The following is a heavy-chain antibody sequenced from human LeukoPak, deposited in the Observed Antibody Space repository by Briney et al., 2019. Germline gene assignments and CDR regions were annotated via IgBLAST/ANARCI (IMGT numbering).Heavy chain of an antibody. D-gene: IGHD2-8*01. J-gene: IGHJ3*02. CDR1: GFTFGSYL. V-gene: IGHV3-23*01. Sequence: GGSLRLSCAASGFTFGSYLMSWVRQAPGKGLEWVSTISGSGGNTDYADSVKGRFTISRGNSKNTLYLQMSSLRAEDTAVYYCAKTIGVRAFDIWGQGTMVTVSS. CDR2: ISGSGGNT. CDR3: AKTIGVRAFDI.